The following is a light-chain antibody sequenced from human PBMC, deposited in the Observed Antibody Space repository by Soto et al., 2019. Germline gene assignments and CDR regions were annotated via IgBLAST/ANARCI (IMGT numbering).Light chain of an antibody. CDR2: GAS. Sequence: EVGMTQSPGTLSLSPGGRATLSCRASQRCSSRLAWYQQKPGQAPRLLIDGASSRASGIPDRFSGSGSGTEFTLTISSLQSEDFAVYYCQQYNNWPRPFGQGTKVDIK. J-gene: IGKJ1*01. CDR3: QQYNNWPRP. V-gene: IGKV3D-15*01. CDR1: QRCSSR.